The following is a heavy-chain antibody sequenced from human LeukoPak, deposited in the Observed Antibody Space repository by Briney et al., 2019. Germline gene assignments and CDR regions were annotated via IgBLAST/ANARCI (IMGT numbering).Heavy chain of an antibody. D-gene: IGHD2-15*01. J-gene: IGHJ4*02. Sequence: GGSLRLSCAASGFTFSSYAMRWVRQAPGKGLEWVSAISGSGGSTYYADSVKGRFTISRDNSKNTLYLQMNSLRAEDTAVYYCAKDPIVVVVAAPFDYWGQGTLVTVSS. V-gene: IGHV3-23*01. CDR1: GFTFSSYA. CDR3: AKDPIVVVVAAPFDY. CDR2: ISGSGGST.